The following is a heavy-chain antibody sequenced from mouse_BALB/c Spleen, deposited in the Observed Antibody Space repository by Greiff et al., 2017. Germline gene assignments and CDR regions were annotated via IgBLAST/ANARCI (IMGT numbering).Heavy chain of an antibody. V-gene: IGHV14-4*02. CDR2: IDPENGDT. J-gene: IGHJ3*01. CDR3: NAWEGGTAY. CDR1: GFNIKDYY. Sequence: VQLQQSGAELVRSGASVKLSCTASGFNIKDYYMHWVKQRPEQGLEWIGWIDPENGDTEYAPKFQGKATMTADTSSNTAYLQLSSLTSEDTAVYYCNAWEGGTAYWGQVTLVTVSA. D-gene: IGHD2-14*01.